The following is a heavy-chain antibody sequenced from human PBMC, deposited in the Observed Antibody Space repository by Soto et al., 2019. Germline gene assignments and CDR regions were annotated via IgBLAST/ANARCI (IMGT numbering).Heavy chain of an antibody. CDR1: GGSISSGGYS. V-gene: IGHV4-30-2*01. CDR3: ARVSEYCTNGVCFENWFDP. CDR2: IYHSGST. Sequence: QLQLQESGSGLVKPSQTLSLTCAVSGGSISSGGYSWSWIRQPPGKGLEWIGYIYHSGSTYYNPSLKSRVTISVDRSKNQFPLKLSSVTAADTAVYYCARVSEYCTNGVCFENWFDPWGQGTLVTVSS. D-gene: IGHD2-8*01. J-gene: IGHJ5*02.